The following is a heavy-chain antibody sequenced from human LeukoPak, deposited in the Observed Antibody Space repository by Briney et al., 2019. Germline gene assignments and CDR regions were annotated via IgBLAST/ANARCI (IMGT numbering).Heavy chain of an antibody. Sequence: ASVKVSCKASGYTFSSYDINWVRQATGQGLEWMGWMNPNSGNTGYGQKFQGRVNMTRNTSISTAYMELSSLRSEDTAVYYCARKFLGSRVYYFDYWGQGTLVTVSS. CDR2: MNPNSGNT. CDR3: ARKFLGSRVYYFDY. V-gene: IGHV1-8*01. CDR1: GYTFSSYD. J-gene: IGHJ4*02. D-gene: IGHD2-15*01.